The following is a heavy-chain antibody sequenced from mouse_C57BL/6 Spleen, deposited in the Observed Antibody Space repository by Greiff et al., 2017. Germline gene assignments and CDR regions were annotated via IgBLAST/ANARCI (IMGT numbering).Heavy chain of an antibody. V-gene: IGHV5-17*01. J-gene: IGHJ2*01. CDR2: ISSGSSTI. Sequence: EVMLVESGGGLVKPGGSLKLSCAASGFTFSDYGMHWVRQAPEKGLEWVAYISSGSSTIYYADTVKGRFTISRDHAKNTLFLQMTSLRSEDTAMYYCARTGTYPFDYWGQGTTLTVSS. CDR3: ARTGTYPFDY. D-gene: IGHD4-1*01. CDR1: GFTFSDYG.